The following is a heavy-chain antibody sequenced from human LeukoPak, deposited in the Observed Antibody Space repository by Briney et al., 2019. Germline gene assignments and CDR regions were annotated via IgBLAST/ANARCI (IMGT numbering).Heavy chain of an antibody. V-gene: IGHV6-1*01. J-gene: IGHJ4*02. D-gene: IGHD3-10*01. CDR3: ARLGSGSNY. Sequence: SQTLSLTCAISGDGVSSNSAAWNWIRQSPSRGLEWLGRTYYRSKWYTEYAVSVKSRVTINPDTSKDQFSLQLSSVNPEDTAVYYCARLGSGSNYWGQGTPVTVSS. CDR2: TYYRSKWYT. CDR1: GDGVSSNSAA.